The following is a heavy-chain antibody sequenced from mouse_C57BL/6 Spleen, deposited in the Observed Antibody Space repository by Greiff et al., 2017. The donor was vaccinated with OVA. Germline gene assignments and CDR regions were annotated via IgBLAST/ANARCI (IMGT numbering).Heavy chain of an antibody. V-gene: IGHV10-1*01. CDR1: GFSFNTYA. CDR3: VSYYYGRSYYYAMDY. J-gene: IGHJ4*01. Sequence: EVMLVESGGGLVQPKGSLKLSCAASGFSFNTYAMNWVRQAPGKGLEWVARIRSKSNNYATYYADSVKDRFTISRDDSESMLYLQMNNLKTEDTAMYYCVSYYYGRSYYYAMDYWGQGTSVTVSS. CDR2: IRSKSNNYAT. D-gene: IGHD1-1*01.